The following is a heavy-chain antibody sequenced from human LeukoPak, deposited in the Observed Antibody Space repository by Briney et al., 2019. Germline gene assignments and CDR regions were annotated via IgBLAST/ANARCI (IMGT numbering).Heavy chain of an antibody. Sequence: PGGSLRLSCAASGFTFSSSWMAWVRQAPGKGLEWVANIKQDGSSTNYVASVRGRFTISRDNAKNTLYLQMNSLRAEDTAVHYCARDVGGSLDPWGQGTLVTVSS. CDR3: ARDVGGSLDP. V-gene: IGHV3-7*01. J-gene: IGHJ5*02. CDR2: IKQDGSST. CDR1: GFTFSSSW. D-gene: IGHD1-26*01.